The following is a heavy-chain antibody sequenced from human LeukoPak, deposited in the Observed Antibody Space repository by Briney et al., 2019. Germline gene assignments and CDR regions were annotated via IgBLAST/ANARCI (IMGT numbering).Heavy chain of an antibody. D-gene: IGHD1-7*01. CDR2: ISSSGSYI. CDR1: GFTFSSYS. V-gene: IGHV3-21*04. J-gene: IGHJ4*02. CDR3: ARKGLGGELGGFDS. Sequence: GGSLRLSCAASGFTFSSYSMNWVRQAPGKGLEWVSSISSSGSYIYYADFVKGRFTISRDNAKNPLYLQMNSLRVEDTALYHCARKGLGGELGGFDSWGQGTLVTVSS.